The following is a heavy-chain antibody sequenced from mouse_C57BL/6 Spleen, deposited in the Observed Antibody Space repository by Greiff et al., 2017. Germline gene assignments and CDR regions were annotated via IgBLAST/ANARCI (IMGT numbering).Heavy chain of an antibody. CDR2: IDPSDSYT. D-gene: IGHD1-1*01. J-gene: IGHJ4*01. CDR3: ARKDTTVVATEAMDY. Sequence: QVQLQQSGAELVMPGASVKLSCKASGYTFTSYWMHWVKQRPGQGLEWIGEIDPSDSYTNYNQKFKGKSTLTVDKSSSTAYMQLSSLTSEDSAVYYCARKDTTVVATEAMDYWGQGTSVTVSS. V-gene: IGHV1-69*01. CDR1: GYTFTSYW.